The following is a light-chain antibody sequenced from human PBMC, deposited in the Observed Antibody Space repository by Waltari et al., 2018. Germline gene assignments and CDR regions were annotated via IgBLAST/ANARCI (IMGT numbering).Light chain of an antibody. J-gene: IGLJ2*01. CDR1: GLRSYY. Sequence: SSELTQDPAVSVALGQPVSITCQGDGLRSYYAGWYQQKPGQAPVLVIYGKNNRPSGIPDRFSGSSSGNTASLTITGAQAEDEADYYCNSRDSSGNHVVFGGGTKLTVL. CDR3: NSRDSSGNHVV. V-gene: IGLV3-19*01. CDR2: GKN.